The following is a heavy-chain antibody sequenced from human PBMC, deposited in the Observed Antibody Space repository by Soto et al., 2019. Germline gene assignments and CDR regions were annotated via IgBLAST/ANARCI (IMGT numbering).Heavy chain of an antibody. CDR1: GGSFSDYY. J-gene: IGHJ4*02. V-gene: IGHV4-34*01. D-gene: IGHD1-20*01. Sequence: QVQLQQWGAGLLKPSETLSLTCAVYGGSFSDYYWSWIRQPPGKGLEWIGEINTSGNTNYNTSLKSRVTRSIDTSKSQFSLKLSSVTAADTAVYYCERDNWETSNLLGWDGNWGQGTLVTVSS. CDR3: ERDNWETSNLLGWDGN. CDR2: INTSGNT.